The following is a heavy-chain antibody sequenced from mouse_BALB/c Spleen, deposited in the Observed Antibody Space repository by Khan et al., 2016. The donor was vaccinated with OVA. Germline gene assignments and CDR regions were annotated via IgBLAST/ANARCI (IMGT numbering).Heavy chain of an antibody. V-gene: IGHV9-4*02. CDR3: ARGGAAFYRNDGGAMDS. D-gene: IGHD2-14*01. J-gene: IGHJ4*01. Sequence: QIQLVQSGPELKKPGETVRISCKASGYTFTTAGMQWVQKMPGKGLKWIGWINTHSGVPKYAEDFKGRFVFSLETSASTAYLQITNLKNEDTATYVWARGGAAFYRNDGGAMDSWGQGTSVTVSS. CDR2: INTHSGVP. CDR1: GYTFTTAG.